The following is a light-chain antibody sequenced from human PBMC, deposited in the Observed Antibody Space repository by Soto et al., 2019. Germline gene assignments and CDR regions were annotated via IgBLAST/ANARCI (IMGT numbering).Light chain of an antibody. V-gene: IGKV3-15*01. J-gene: IGKJ5*01. Sequence: IVMTQSPATLSVSPLESATLSCRASQRVYSNLAWYQQRPGQAPRLLIYGASTRATGVPARFSGRGSGTEFTLTISSLQSEDFAVYYCQQYTNWPPNTFGQGTRLEIK. CDR1: QRVYSN. CDR2: GAS. CDR3: QQYTNWPPNT.